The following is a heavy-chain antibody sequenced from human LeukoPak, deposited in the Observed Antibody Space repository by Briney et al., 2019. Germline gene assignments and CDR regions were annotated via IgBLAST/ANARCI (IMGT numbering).Heavy chain of an antibody. CDR1: GFTFSSYG. CDR2: ISYDGSNK. CDR3: AKGGYSYGYYYFDY. Sequence: GGSLRLSCAASGFTFSSYGMHWVRQAPGKGLEWVAVISYDGSNKYYADSVKGRFTISRDNSKNTLYLQMNSLRAEDTAVYYCAKGGYSYGYYYFDYWGQGTLVTVSS. V-gene: IGHV3-30*18. J-gene: IGHJ4*02. D-gene: IGHD5-18*01.